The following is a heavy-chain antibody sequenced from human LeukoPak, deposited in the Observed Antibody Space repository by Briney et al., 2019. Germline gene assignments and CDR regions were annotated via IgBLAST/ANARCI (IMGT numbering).Heavy chain of an antibody. CDR1: GFTFSSSA. J-gene: IGHJ6*02. CDR3: AKDIWITGGGNRHYYYYGMDV. D-gene: IGHD4-23*01. Sequence: GGSLRLSCAASGFTFSSSAMSWVRQAPGKGLEWVSAISNNGGYTYYADSVQGRFTISRGNSKNTLYLQMNSLRAEDTAVYYCAKDIWITGGGNRHYYYYGMDVWGQGTTVTVSS. V-gene: IGHV3-23*01. CDR2: ISNNGGYT.